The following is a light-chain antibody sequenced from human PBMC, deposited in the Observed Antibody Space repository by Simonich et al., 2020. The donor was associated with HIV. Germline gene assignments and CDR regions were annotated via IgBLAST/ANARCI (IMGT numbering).Light chain of an antibody. CDR2: EDN. J-gene: IGLJ7*01. Sequence: NFMLTQPHSVSESPGKTVTISCTRSSGSIARNYVQWYQQRPGSSPTTVIYEDNQRPTGDPDRFSGSIDSSSNSASLTISGLKTEDEADYYCQSYDSSNHVVFGGGTQLTVL. CDR1: SGSIARNY. CDR3: QSYDSSNHVV. V-gene: IGLV6-57*01.